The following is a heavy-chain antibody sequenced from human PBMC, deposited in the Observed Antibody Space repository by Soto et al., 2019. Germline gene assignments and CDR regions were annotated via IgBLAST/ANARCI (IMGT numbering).Heavy chain of an antibody. V-gene: IGHV5-51*01. CDR3: ARLIHSTYYYYGMDV. J-gene: IGHJ6*02. D-gene: IGHD5-18*01. CDR2: IYPGDSDT. CDR1: GSTFTSYW. Sequence: PGESLKISCKGSGSTFTSYWFAWVRQVPGKGLEWMGFIYPGDSDTRYSPSFQGQVTISADRSIGTAYLHWSSLKASDTAIYYCARLIHSTYYYYGMDVWGQGTTVTVSS.